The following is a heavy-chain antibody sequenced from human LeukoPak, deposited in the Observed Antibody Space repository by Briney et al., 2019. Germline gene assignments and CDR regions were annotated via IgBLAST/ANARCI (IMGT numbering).Heavy chain of an antibody. V-gene: IGHV3-30*02. D-gene: IGHD3-9*01. Sequence: GGSLRLSCAASGFTFSSYGMHWVRQAPGKGLEWVAFIRYDGSNKYYADSVKGRFTISRDNSKNTLYLQMNSLRAEDTAVYYCARTDLTVFDYWGQGTLVTVSS. CDR1: GFTFSSYG. CDR2: IRYDGSNK. J-gene: IGHJ4*02. CDR3: ARTDLTVFDY.